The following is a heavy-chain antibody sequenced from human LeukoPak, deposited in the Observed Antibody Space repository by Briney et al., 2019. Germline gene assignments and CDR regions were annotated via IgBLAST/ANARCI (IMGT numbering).Heavy chain of an antibody. Sequence: PGRSLRLSCAASGFTFSSYGMHWVRQAPGKGLEWVAVISYDGSNKYYADSVKGRFTISRDNSKNTLYLQMNNLRAEDTAVYYCASGEMATVTLDYWGQGTLVVVSS. CDR1: GFTFSSYG. J-gene: IGHJ4*02. CDR3: ASGEMATVTLDY. V-gene: IGHV3-30*03. CDR2: ISYDGSNK. D-gene: IGHD5-24*01.